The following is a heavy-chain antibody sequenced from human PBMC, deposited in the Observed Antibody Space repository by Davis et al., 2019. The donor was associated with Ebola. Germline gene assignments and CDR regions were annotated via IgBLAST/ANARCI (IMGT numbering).Heavy chain of an antibody. CDR3: ARGTSGSFDY. CDR2: ITTYNGDT. CDR1: GYSFISYG. V-gene: IGHV1-18*01. D-gene: IGHD2-2*01. Sequence: ASVKVSCKASGYSFISYGFSWVRQAPGQGLECMGWITTYNGDTNYAQNLQGRVTMTTDTSTSTAYMELRSLRSDDTAVYYCARGTSGSFDYWGQGTLVTVSS. J-gene: IGHJ4*02.